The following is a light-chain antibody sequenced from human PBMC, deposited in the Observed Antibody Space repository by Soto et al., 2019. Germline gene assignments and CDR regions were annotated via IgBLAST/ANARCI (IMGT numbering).Light chain of an antibody. J-gene: IGLJ1*01. V-gene: IGLV2-14*01. CDR3: CSYTTSNTRQIV. CDR2: DVT. Sequence: QSVLPQPASVSGSPGQSITISCTGTSSGVGGYNYVSWYQQQPGKAPKFMIYDVTNRPSGVSNRFSGSKSGNTASLTISGLQAEDEADYYCCSYTTSNTRQIVFGTGTKVTVL. CDR1: SSGVGGYNY.